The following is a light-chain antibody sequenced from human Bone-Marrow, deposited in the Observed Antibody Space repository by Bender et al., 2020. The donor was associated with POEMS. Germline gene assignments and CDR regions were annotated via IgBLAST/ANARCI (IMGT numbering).Light chain of an antibody. CDR3: CSYTSSTTLV. CDR2: EGS. CDR1: SSDIGSHNL. J-gene: IGLJ2*01. V-gene: IGLV2-14*02. Sequence: QSALTQPASVSGSPGRSITISCTGTSSDIGSHNLVSWYQQHPGKAPKLMIYEGSKRPSGVSNRFSGSKSGNTASLTISGLQPEDEADYYCCSYTSSTTLVFGGGTKVTVL.